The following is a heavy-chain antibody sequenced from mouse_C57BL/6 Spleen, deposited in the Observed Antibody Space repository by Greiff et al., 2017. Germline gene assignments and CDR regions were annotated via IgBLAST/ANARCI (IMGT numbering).Heavy chain of an antibody. CDR2: ISDGGSYT. J-gene: IGHJ3*01. CDR1: GFTFSSYA. V-gene: IGHV5-4*01. D-gene: IGHD2-1*01. Sequence: EVKLVESGGGLVKPGGSLKLSCAASGFTFSSYAMSWVRQTPEKRLEWVATISDGGSYTYYPDNVKGRFTISRDNAKNNLYLQMSHLKSEDTAMYYCARDLDGNGFAYWGQGTLVTVSA. CDR3: ARDLDGNGFAY.